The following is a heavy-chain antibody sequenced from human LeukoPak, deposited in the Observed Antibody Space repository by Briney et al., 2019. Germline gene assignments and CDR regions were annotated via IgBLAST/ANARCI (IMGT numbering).Heavy chain of an antibody. V-gene: IGHV7-4-1*02. CDR1: GYTFTSYA. Sequence: ASVKVSCKASGYTFTSYAMNWVRQAPGQGLEWMGWINTNTGNPTYAQGFTGRFVFSLDTSVSTAYLQISSLKAEDTAVYYCARDQFSLTRRPRYCSSTSCHLFDPWGQGTLVTVSS. CDR3: ARDQFSLTRRPRYCSSTSCHLFDP. D-gene: IGHD2-2*01. CDR2: INTNTGNP. J-gene: IGHJ5*02.